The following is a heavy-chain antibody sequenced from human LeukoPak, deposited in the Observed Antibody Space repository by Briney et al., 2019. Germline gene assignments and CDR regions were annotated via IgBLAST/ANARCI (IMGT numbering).Heavy chain of an antibody. Sequence: GSVRLSCSASGFTFCSYIMHWVRQAPGKGRETVSAITGNGGSTFYADSVKGRFTISRDNSKNTLYLQMSSLRAEDTAMYYCARRDDYSAYDCWGQGTLVTVSS. CDR3: ARRDDYSAYDC. CDR1: GFTFCSYI. V-gene: IGHV3-64D*06. J-gene: IGHJ4*02. D-gene: IGHD5-24*01. CDR2: ITGNGGST.